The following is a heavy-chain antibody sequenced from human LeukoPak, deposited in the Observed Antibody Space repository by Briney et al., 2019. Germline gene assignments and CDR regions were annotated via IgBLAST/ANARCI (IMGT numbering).Heavy chain of an antibody. CDR2: INREGSSI. J-gene: IGHJ4*02. Sequence: GGSLRLSCAASGFTFSSYWMHWVRQAPGKGLVWVSRINREGSSINYADSVKGRFTISRDNAKNTLHLQMNSLRAEDTAVYYCAKDRGDLPPYFDYWGQGTLVTVSS. CDR1: GFTFSSYW. V-gene: IGHV3-74*01. CDR3: AKDRGDLPPYFDY. D-gene: IGHD2-21*02.